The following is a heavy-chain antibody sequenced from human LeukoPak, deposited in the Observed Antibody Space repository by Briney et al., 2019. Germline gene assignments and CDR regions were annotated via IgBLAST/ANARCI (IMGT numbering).Heavy chain of an antibody. J-gene: IGHJ6*03. CDR3: ARCVDFWSGYPTYYMDV. Sequence: ASVKVSCKASGYTFTSYYMHWVRQAPGQGLEWMGIINPSGGSTGYAQKFQGRVTMTRDMSTSTVYMELSSLRSEDTAVYYCARCVDFWSGYPTYYMDVWGKGTTVTVSS. V-gene: IGHV1-46*01. CDR1: GYTFTSYY. CDR2: INPSGGST. D-gene: IGHD3-3*01.